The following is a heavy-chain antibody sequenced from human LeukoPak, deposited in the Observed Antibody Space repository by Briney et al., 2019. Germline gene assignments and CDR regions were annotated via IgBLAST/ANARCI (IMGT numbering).Heavy chain of an antibody. CDR1: GFTVSSNY. V-gene: IGHV3-66*02. CDR3: AGLEYSSTGNY. Sequence: HPGGSLRLSCAASGFTVSSNYMSWVRQAPGKGLEWVSVIYSGGSTYYADSVKGRFTISRDNSKNTLYLQMNSLRAEDTAVYYCAGLEYSSTGNYWGQGTLVTVSS. CDR2: IYSGGST. D-gene: IGHD6-6*01. J-gene: IGHJ4*02.